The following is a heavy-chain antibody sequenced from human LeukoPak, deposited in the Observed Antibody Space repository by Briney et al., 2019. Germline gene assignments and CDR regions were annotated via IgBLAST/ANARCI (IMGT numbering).Heavy chain of an antibody. Sequence: GGSLRLSCAASGFTFSSYSMNWVRRAPGKGLEWVSYSGRSSGTIYYADSVKGRFTISRDNAKNSLYLQMSSLRAEDTAVYYCARKAQTGSHSGPFDIWGQGTLVTVSS. CDR2: SGRSSGTI. J-gene: IGHJ3*02. CDR1: GFTFSSYS. D-gene: IGHD1-26*01. CDR3: ARKAQTGSHSGPFDI. V-gene: IGHV3-48*01.